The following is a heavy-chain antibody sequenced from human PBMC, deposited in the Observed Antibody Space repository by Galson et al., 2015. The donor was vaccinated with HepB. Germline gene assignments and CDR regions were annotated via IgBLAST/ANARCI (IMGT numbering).Heavy chain of an antibody. CDR2: ISGSGGST. V-gene: IGHV3-23*01. Sequence: SLRLSCAASGFTFSSYAMSWVRQAPGKGLEWVSAISGSGGSTYYADSVKGRFSISRDNSKNTLYLQMNSLRAEDTAVYYCAKDRIAVAGIIDYWGQGTLVTVSS. D-gene: IGHD6-19*01. CDR3: AKDRIAVAGIIDY. CDR1: GFTFSSYA. J-gene: IGHJ4*02.